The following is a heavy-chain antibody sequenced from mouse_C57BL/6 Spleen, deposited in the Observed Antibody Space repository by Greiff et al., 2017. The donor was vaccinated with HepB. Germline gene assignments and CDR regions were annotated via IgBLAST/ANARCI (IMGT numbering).Heavy chain of an antibody. Sequence: EVKLVESEGGLVQPGSSMKLSCTASGFTFSDYYMAWVRQVPEKGLEWVANINYDGSSTYYLDSLKSRFIISRDNAKNILYLQMSSLKSEDTATYYCARDSRKVFDYWGQGTTLTVSS. CDR3: ARDSRKVFDY. CDR1: GFTFSDYY. J-gene: IGHJ2*01. D-gene: IGHD1-1*01. V-gene: IGHV5-16*01. CDR2: INYDGSST.